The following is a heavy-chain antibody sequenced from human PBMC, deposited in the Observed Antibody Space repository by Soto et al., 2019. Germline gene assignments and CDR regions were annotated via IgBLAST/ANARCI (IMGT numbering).Heavy chain of an antibody. CDR2: INHSGST. D-gene: IGHD3-9*01. CDR3: ASLSPKDY. J-gene: IGHJ4*02. CDR1: GGSFSGYY. V-gene: IGHV4-34*01. Sequence: QVQLQQWGAGLLKPSETLSLTCAVYGGSFSGYYWSWIRQPPGKGLEWIGEINHSGSTNYNPSLKSRVTISVDTSKNQFPLKLSSVTAADTGVYYCASLSPKDYWGQGTLVTVSS.